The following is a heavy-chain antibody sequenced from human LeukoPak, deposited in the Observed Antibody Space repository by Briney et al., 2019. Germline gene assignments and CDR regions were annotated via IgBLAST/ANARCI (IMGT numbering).Heavy chain of an antibody. CDR3: ARGLSSSWSHFDY. D-gene: IGHD6-13*01. J-gene: IGHJ4*02. CDR2: IYHSGST. V-gene: IGHV4-4*02. CDR1: GGSISSSNW. Sequence: PSETLSLTCAVSGGSISSSNWWSWVRQPPGKGLEWIGEIYHSGSTNYNPSLKSRVTISVDKSKNQFSLRLSSVTAADTAVYYCARGLSSSWSHFDYWGQGTLVSVSS.